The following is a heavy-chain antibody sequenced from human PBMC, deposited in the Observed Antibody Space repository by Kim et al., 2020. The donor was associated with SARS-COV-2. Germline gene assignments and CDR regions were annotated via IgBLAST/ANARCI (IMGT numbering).Heavy chain of an antibody. CDR3: AKVAAAGRGDFDY. V-gene: IGHV3-23*01. Sequence: YADSVKGRFTISRDNSKNTLYLQMNSLRAEDTAVYYCAKVAAAGRGDFDYWGQGTLVTVSS. J-gene: IGHJ4*02. D-gene: IGHD6-13*01.